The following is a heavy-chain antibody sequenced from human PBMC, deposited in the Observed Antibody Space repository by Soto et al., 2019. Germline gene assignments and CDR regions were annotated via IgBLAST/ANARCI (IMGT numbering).Heavy chain of an antibody. Sequence: PGGSLRLSCAASGSTFSNHAMNWVRQAPGKGLEWVSSIIGSGGTTYYADSVRGRFTISRDNSKNTLYLQMNSLRAEDTAVYYCAKSFVGFSYGKIDYWGQGTLVTVSS. V-gene: IGHV3-23*01. J-gene: IGHJ4*02. CDR2: IIGSGGTT. CDR1: GSTFSNHA. D-gene: IGHD5-18*01. CDR3: AKSFVGFSYGKIDY.